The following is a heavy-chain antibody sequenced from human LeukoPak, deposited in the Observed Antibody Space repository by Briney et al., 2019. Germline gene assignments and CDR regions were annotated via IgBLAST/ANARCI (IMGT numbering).Heavy chain of an antibody. CDR2: ISGSGGST. Sequence: PGGSLRLSCAASGFTFSSYAMSWVRQAPGKGLEWVSAISGSGGSTYYADSVKGRFTISRDNSKNTLYLQMNSLRAEDTAVYYCALRYFDWLPNPYYYYGIDVWGQGTTVTVSS. J-gene: IGHJ6*02. D-gene: IGHD3-9*01. V-gene: IGHV3-23*01. CDR1: GFTFSSYA. CDR3: ALRYFDWLPNPYYYYGIDV.